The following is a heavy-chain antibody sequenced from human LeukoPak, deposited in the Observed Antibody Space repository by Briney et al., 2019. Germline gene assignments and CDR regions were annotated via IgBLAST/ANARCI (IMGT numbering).Heavy chain of an antibody. CDR2: INPSGGST. D-gene: IGHD1-26*01. CDR3: ARVGLKWELPFDY. CDR1: GYTFTSYY. Sequence: ASVKVSCKASGYTFTSYYMHWVRQAPGKGLEWMGIINPSGGSTSYAQKLQGRVTMTRDTSTSTVYMELSSLRSEDTAVYYCARVGLKWELPFDYWGQGTLVTVSS. J-gene: IGHJ4*02. V-gene: IGHV1-46*01.